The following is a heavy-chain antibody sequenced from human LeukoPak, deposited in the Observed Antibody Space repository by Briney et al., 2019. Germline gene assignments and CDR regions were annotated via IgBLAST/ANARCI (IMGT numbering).Heavy chain of an antibody. CDR3: ARVVDHDYGDYYLDY. CDR2: IYSGGST. Sequence: PTGGSLRLSRAASGFTVSSNDMSWVRQAPGKGLECISVIYSGGSTDYADSVKGRLTISRDNSKNTLYLQMNSLRAEDTAVYYCARVVDHDYGDYYLDYWGQGTLVTVSS. D-gene: IGHD4-17*01. V-gene: IGHV3-53*01. J-gene: IGHJ4*02. CDR1: GFTVSSND.